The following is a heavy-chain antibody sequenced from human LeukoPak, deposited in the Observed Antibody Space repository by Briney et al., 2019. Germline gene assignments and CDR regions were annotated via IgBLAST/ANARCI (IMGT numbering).Heavy chain of an antibody. V-gene: IGHV4-34*01. CDR1: GGSFSGYY. J-gene: IGHJ3*02. Sequence: PSETLSLTCAVYGGSFSGYYWSWIRQPPGKGLEWIGEINHSGSTNYNPSLKSRVTISVDTSKNQFSPKLSSVTAADTAVYYCARGSDAFDIWGQGTMVTVSS. CDR2: INHSGST. CDR3: ARGSDAFDI.